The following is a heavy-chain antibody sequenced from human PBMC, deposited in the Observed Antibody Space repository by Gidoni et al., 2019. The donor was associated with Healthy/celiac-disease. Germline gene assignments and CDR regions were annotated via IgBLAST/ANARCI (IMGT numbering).Heavy chain of an antibody. CDR3: ARRGYSSSWYFERGGEFDY. CDR1: GYTFTSYG. J-gene: IGHJ4*02. CDR2: ISAYNGNT. Sequence: QVQLVQSGAEVKKPGASVKVSCKADGYTFTSYGISWVRQAPGQGLEWMGWISAYNGNTNYAQKLQGRVTMTTDTSTSTAYMERRSLRSDDTAVYYCARRGYSSSWYFERGGEFDYWGQGTLVTVSS. D-gene: IGHD6-13*01. V-gene: IGHV1-18*01.